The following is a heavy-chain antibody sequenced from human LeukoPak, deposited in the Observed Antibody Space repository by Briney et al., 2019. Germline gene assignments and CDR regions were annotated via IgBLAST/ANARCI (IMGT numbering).Heavy chain of an antibody. D-gene: IGHD3-10*01. CDR1: GYSISSGYF. Sequence: PSETLSLTCTVSGYSISSGYFWGWIRQPPGKGLEWIGSFYHSGITYYNPSLKSRVTISVEMSKNQLSLKLSSVTAADTAVYYCARGSREKLWTRMFDYWGQGTLVTVSS. J-gene: IGHJ4*02. V-gene: IGHV4-38-2*02. CDR2: FYHSGIT. CDR3: ARGSREKLWTRMFDY.